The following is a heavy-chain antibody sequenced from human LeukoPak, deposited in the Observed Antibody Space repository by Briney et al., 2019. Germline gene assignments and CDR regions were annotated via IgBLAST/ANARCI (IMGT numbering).Heavy chain of an antibody. Sequence: GASVKVSCKASGYTFTGYYMHWVRQAPGQGLEWMGWINPNSGGTNYAQKFQGRVTMTRDTSISTAYMELSRLRSDDTAVYYCARVNVAVAGTGFDYWGQGTLVTVSS. D-gene: IGHD6-19*01. CDR2: INPNSGGT. CDR3: ARVNVAVAGTGFDY. V-gene: IGHV1-2*02. CDR1: GYTFTGYY. J-gene: IGHJ4*02.